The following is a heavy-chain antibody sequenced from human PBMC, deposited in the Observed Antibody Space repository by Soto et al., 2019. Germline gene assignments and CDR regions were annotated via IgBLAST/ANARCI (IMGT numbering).Heavy chain of an antibody. Sequence: PGGSLRLSCAASGFTFDDYAMRWVRQAPGKGLEWVSGISWNSGSIVYADSLKGRFTISRDNAKNSLYLQMNSLRAEDTAVYYCARFYYDSSGYLPSPYYYYYGMDVWGQGTTVTVSS. J-gene: IGHJ6*02. D-gene: IGHD3-22*01. CDR3: ARFYYDSSGYLPSPYYYYYGMDV. CDR1: GFTFDDYA. CDR2: ISWNSGSI. V-gene: IGHV3-9*01.